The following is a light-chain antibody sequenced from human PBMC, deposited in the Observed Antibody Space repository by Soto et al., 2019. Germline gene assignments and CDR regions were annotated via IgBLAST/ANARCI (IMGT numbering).Light chain of an antibody. CDR1: QSIGTH. J-gene: IGKJ4*01. CDR3: QQSYSVPLT. V-gene: IGKV1-39*01. Sequence: DIQMTQSPSSLPASVGDRVTIICRASQSIGTHLNWYQQKPGKAPKRLIYGASILQSGVPSRFSGRGSGTDSTLTIDSLQPEDFATYYCQQSYSVPLTFGGGTKVEIK. CDR2: GAS.